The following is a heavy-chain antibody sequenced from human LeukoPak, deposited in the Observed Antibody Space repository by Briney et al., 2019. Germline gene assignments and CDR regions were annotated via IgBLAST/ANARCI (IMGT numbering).Heavy chain of an antibody. Sequence: GGSLRLSCAASGFTFSSYWMSWVRQAPGKGLEWVANIKQDGSEKYYVDSVKGRFTISRDNAENSLYLQMNSLRAEDTAVYYCARVIPPGSLEWLLGWFDPWGQGTLVTVSS. D-gene: IGHD3-3*01. V-gene: IGHV3-7*01. CDR3: ARVIPPGSLEWLLGWFDP. CDR2: IKQDGSEK. CDR1: GFTFSSYW. J-gene: IGHJ5*02.